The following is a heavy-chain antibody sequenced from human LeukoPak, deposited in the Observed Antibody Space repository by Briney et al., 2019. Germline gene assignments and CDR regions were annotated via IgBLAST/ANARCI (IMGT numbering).Heavy chain of an antibody. CDR1: GGTFSSYA. CDR2: IIPIFGTA. Sequence: SVKVSCKASGGTFSSYAISWVRQAPGQGLEWMGGIIPIFGTANYAQKFQGRVTITADESTSTAYMELSRLRSDDTAVYYCAREEGYPGSFDIWGQGTMVTVSS. V-gene: IGHV1-69*01. CDR3: AREEGYPGSFDI. J-gene: IGHJ3*02. D-gene: IGHD1-1*01.